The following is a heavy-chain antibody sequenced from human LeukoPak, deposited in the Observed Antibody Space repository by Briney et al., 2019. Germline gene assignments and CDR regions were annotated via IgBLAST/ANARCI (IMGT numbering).Heavy chain of an antibody. CDR3: AREDCSSTSCDTVFDY. D-gene: IGHD2-2*02. J-gene: IGHJ4*02. V-gene: IGHV1-2*02. CDR1: GYTFTGYY. CDR2: INPNSGGT. Sequence: GASVKVSCKASGYTFTGYYMHWVRQAPGQGLEWMGWINPNSGGTNYAQKFQGRVTMTRDTSISTAYMELSRLRSDDTAVYYCAREDCSSTSCDTVFDYWGQGTLVTVCS.